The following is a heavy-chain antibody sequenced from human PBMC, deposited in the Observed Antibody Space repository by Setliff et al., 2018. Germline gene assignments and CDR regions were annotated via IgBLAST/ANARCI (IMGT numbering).Heavy chain of an antibody. CDR1: GESFSNNY. CDR3: ARDPGFHSGTWCLGD. V-gene: IGHV4-34*01. J-gene: IGHJ4*02. Sequence: PSETLSLTCSVYGESFSNNYWSWIRQSPGKGLEWIGESDHGGNTTIHPSLKSRLTMSVDTSKNQFSLKLTSVTAADTAVYFCARDPGFHSGTWCLGDWGQGTQVTVSS. D-gene: IGHD2-8*01. CDR2: SDHGGNT.